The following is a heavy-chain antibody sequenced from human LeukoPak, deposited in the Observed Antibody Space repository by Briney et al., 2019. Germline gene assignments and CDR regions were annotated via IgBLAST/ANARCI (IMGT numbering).Heavy chain of an antibody. CDR3: ARDGLWFGKPSDY. J-gene: IGHJ4*02. Sequence: PGGSLRLSCAASGFTFSNYGMHWVRQAPGKGLEWVSSISSSSSYIYYADSVKGRFTISRDNAKNSLYLQMNSLRAEDTAVYYCARDGLWFGKPSDYWGQGTLVTVSS. CDR1: GFTFSNYG. CDR2: ISSSSSYI. D-gene: IGHD3-10*01. V-gene: IGHV3-21*01.